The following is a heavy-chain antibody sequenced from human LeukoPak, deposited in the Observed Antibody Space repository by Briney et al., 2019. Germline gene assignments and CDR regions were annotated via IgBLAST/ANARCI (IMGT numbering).Heavy chain of an antibody. CDR1: GFTFSTYT. V-gene: IGHV3-48*01. J-gene: IGHJ4*02. Sequence: PGGSLRLSCAASGFTFSTYTMNWVRQATGKGLEWVSYISGSSSTIYYADSVKGRFTISRDNAKNSVYLQMNSLRAEDTAVYYCARRYGDYVYFDYWGQGNLVTVST. CDR3: ARRYGDYVYFDY. D-gene: IGHD4-17*01. CDR2: ISGSSSTI.